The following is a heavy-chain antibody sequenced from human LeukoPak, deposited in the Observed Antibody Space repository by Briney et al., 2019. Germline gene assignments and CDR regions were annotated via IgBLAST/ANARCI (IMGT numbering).Heavy chain of an antibody. CDR3: AKDRTIFQTGYYFDY. J-gene: IGHJ4*02. CDR2: ISGSGGST. CDR1: GFTFSSYA. D-gene: IGHD3-3*01. Sequence: GGSLRLSCAASGFTFSSYAMSGVRQAPGKGLEWVSAISGSGGSTYYADSVKGRFTISRDNSKNTLYLQMNSLRAEDTAVYYCAKDRTIFQTGYYFDYWGQGTLVTVSS. V-gene: IGHV3-23*01.